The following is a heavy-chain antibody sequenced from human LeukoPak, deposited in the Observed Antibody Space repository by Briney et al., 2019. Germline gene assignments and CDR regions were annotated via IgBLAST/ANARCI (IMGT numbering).Heavy chain of an antibody. J-gene: IGHJ6*03. CDR3: AKAHLPDYYYMDV. CDR2: ISSSGSTI. CDR1: GFTFSSYA. Sequence: GGSLRLSCAASGFTFSSYAMSWVRQAPGKGLEWVSYISSSGSTIYYADSVKGRFTISRDNAKNSLYLQMNSLRAEDTALYYCAKAHLPDYYYMDVWGKGTTVTVSS. V-gene: IGHV3-48*03.